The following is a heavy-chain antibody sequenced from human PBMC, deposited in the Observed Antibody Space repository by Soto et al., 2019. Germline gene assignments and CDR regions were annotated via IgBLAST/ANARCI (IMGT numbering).Heavy chain of an antibody. CDR3: STVRTY. Sequence: EAQLVESGGGLVKPGGSLRLSCAASGFTFSKTYMNWVRQAPGKGLEWVGSIKPKTDGGTTDYAAPVEGRFTISRDDSKNMLYLQMNSLKTDDTAVYYCSTVRTYWGQGTLVTVSS. V-gene: IGHV3-15*01. J-gene: IGHJ4*02. D-gene: IGHD3-10*01. CDR2: IKPKTDGGTT. CDR1: GFTFSKTY.